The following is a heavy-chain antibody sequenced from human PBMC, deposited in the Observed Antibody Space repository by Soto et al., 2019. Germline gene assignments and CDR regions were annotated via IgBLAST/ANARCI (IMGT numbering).Heavy chain of an antibody. Sequence: YWTWIRQPPGKGLEWIGSIYFSGSTNYNPSLKGRVSISVDRAKSQFSLNLTSVTAADTAMYYCARELSYGMDVWGQGTTVIVSS. CDR1: Y. V-gene: IGHV4-59*01. J-gene: IGHJ6*02. CDR3: ARELSYGMDV. CDR2: IYFSGST.